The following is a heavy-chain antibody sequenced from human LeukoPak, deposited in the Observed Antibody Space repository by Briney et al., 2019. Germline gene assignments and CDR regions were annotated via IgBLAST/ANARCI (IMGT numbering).Heavy chain of an antibody. V-gene: IGHV1-8*01. J-gene: IGHJ4*02. CDR2: MNPNSGNT. Sequence: ASVKVSCKASGYTFTSYDINWVRQAPGQGLEWMGWMNPNSGNTGYAQKFQGRVTMTRNTSISTAYMELSSLRSEDTAVYYCARGGDILFDSSGYISTPDYWGQGTLVTVSS. D-gene: IGHD3-22*01. CDR3: ARGGDILFDSSGYISTPDY. CDR1: GYTFTSYD.